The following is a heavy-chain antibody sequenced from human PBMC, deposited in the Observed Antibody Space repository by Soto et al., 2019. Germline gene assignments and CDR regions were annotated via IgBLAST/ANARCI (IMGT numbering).Heavy chain of an antibody. CDR1: GGSISSGGYY. Sequence: QVQLQESGPGLVKPSQTLSLTCTVSGGSISSGGYYWSWIRQHPGKGLEWIGYIYYSGSTYYNPSLKSRVTISVDTSKNQFSLKLSSVTAADTAVYYCARGGGFYDILTGYPYYYYGMDVWGQGTTVTVS. CDR2: IYYSGST. CDR3: ARGGGFYDILTGYPYYYYGMDV. D-gene: IGHD3-9*01. J-gene: IGHJ6*02. V-gene: IGHV4-31*03.